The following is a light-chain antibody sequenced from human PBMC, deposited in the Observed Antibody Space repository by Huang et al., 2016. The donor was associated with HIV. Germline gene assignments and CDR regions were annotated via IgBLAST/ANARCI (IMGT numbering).Light chain of an antibody. V-gene: IGKV3-20*01. J-gene: IGKJ1*01. CDR3: QQYGGSPWT. Sequence: EIVLTQSPGTLSLSPGDRATLSCRASQSGSSSYVAWYQQKPGQAPRLLIYGASSRATGIPDRFSGSGSGTDFTLTIGRLEPEDFAVYSCQQYGGSPWTFGQGTKVEIK. CDR2: GAS. CDR1: QSGSSSY.